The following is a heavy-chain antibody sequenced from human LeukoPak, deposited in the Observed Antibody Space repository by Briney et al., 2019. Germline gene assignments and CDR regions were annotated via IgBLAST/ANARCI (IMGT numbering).Heavy chain of an antibody. CDR3: ARIIAAAVGYPYYYYYGMDV. J-gene: IGHJ6*02. V-gene: IGHV4-34*01. Sequence: SETLSLTCAVYGGSFSGYYWSWIRQPPGKGLEWIGEINHSGSTNYNPSLKSRVTISVDTSKNQFSLKLSSVTAADTAVYYCARIIAAAVGYPYYYYYGMDVWGQGTTVTVSS. D-gene: IGHD6-13*01. CDR2: INHSGST. CDR1: GGSFSGYY.